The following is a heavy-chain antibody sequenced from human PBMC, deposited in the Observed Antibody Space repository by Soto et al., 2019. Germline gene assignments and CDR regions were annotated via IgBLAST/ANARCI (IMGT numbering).Heavy chain of an antibody. Sequence: QVQLVESGGGVVQPGGSLRLSCTTSGFTFNTYGMHWVRQAPGKGLEWVAIIWYDGSNKYYADSVKGRFTISRDNSKNTLYLQMNSRRAEDTALYYCARADCTGAYCYSWPFNYGVDVWGQGTTVTVS. CDR3: ARADCTGAYCYSWPFNYGVDV. D-gene: IGHD2-15*01. CDR1: GFTFNTYG. V-gene: IGHV3-33*08. CDR2: IWYDGSNK. J-gene: IGHJ6*02.